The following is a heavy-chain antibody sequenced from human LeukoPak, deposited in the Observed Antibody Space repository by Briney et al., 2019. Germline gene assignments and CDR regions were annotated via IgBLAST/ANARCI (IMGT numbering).Heavy chain of an antibody. D-gene: IGHD3-3*01. CDR1: GFTFSSYT. Sequence: PGGSLRLSCAASGFTFSSYTVNWVRQAPGKGLEWVSSISSSSSSIYYADSMKGRFTISRDNAKNSLFLQMNSLRAEDTAVYFCARDSADFWSGHDVWGQGTMVTVSS. CDR3: ARDSADFWSGHDV. V-gene: IGHV3-21*01. J-gene: IGHJ3*01. CDR2: ISSSSSSI.